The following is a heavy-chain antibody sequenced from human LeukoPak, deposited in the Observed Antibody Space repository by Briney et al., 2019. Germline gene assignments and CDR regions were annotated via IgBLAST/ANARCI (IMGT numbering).Heavy chain of an antibody. CDR3: ARRPELSVFDY. J-gene: IGHJ4*02. Sequence: SETLSLTCTVYTVSVSSIYWGWIRQPQGRELKWIGLIAYSGSSNYSASLKSRGTISADPSKNRFSLTLRSVTAADTAVYYCARRPELSVFDYWGQGTLVTVSS. V-gene: IGHV4-59*08. CDR1: TVSVSSIY. D-gene: IGHD3-10*01. CDR2: IAYSGSS.